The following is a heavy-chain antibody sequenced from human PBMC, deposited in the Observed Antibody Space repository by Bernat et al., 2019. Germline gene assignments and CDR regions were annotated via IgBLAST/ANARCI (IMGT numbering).Heavy chain of an antibody. CDR2: IWYDGSNK. D-gene: IGHD2-8*02. CDR1: GFTFSSYG. CDR3: ARAGGVRDYYYYYGMDV. Sequence: QVQLVESGGGVVQPGRSLRLSCAASGFTFSSYGMHWVRQAPGKGLEWVAVIWYDGSNKYYADSVKGRFTISRDNSKNTLYLQINSLRAEDTAVYYCARAGGVRDYYYYYGMDVWGQGTTVTVSS. J-gene: IGHJ6*02. V-gene: IGHV3-33*01.